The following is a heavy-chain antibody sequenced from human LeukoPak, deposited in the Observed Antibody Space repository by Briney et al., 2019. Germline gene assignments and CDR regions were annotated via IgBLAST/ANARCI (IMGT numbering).Heavy chain of an antibody. CDR2: ISGSGGST. Sequence: GGSLRLSCAASGFTFSSYGMSWVRQAPGKGLEWVSAISGSGGSTYYADSVKGRFTISRDNSKNTLYLQMNSLRAEDTAVYYCARDPPMYYYDSSGYSYFDYWGQGTLVTVSS. D-gene: IGHD3-22*01. V-gene: IGHV3-23*01. CDR1: GFTFSSYG. CDR3: ARDPPMYYYDSSGYSYFDY. J-gene: IGHJ4*02.